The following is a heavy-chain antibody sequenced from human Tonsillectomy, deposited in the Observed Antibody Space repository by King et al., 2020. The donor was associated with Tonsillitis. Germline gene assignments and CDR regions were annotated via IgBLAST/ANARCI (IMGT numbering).Heavy chain of an antibody. CDR2: FDPEDGET. J-gene: IGHJ6*02. CDR1: GYTLTELS. Sequence: QLVQSGAEVKKPGASVKVSCKVSGYTLTELSMYWVRQAPGKGLEWMGGFDPEDGETIYAQKFQGRVTMTEDTSTDTAYMELSSLRSEDTAVYYCATDQDGDILTGYYPYGMDVWGQGTTVTVSS. V-gene: IGHV1-24*01. CDR3: ATDQDGDILTGYYPYGMDV. D-gene: IGHD3-9*01.